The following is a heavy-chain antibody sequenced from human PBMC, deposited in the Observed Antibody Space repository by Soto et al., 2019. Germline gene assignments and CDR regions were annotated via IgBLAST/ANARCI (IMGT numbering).Heavy chain of an antibody. CDR3: ASHPTVSEYYLDY. D-gene: IGHD4-17*01. CDR1: RGCMRIYD. Sequence: SGCLSLTSTLSRGCMRIYDWTGFRQPPGKGLEWIGYIYYSGSTNYNPSLKSRVTISVDTSKNQFSLKLSSVTAADTAVYYCASHPTVSEYYLDYWGQGTLVTVSS. CDR2: IYYSGST. J-gene: IGHJ4*02. V-gene: IGHV4-59*08.